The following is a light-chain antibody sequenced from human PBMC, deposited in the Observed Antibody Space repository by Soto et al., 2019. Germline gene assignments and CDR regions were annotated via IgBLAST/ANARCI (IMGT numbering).Light chain of an antibody. Sequence: DIQMTQSPSSVSASVGDRVTTSCRASEDINSRLAWYQRKPGNAPKLLIYAAFILQSGVPSRFSGYGSGTDFTLSISSLQPEDFATYYCQQADSFPITFGQGTRLEI. CDR1: EDINSR. CDR2: AAF. V-gene: IGKV1-12*01. J-gene: IGKJ5*01. CDR3: QQADSFPIT.